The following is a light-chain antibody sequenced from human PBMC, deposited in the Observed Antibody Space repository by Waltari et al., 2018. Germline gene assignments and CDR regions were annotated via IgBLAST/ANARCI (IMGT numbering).Light chain of an antibody. J-gene: IGKJ2*01. CDR2: LSS. CDR3: MQALQTPYT. CDR1: QCLLHSNGYTY. Sequence: DIVMTQSPLSLPVTPGEPASISCRSSQCLLHSNGYTYLDWYLQKPGQSPQLLIYLSSTRASGVPDRFSGSGSGTDFTQKISRMEAEDVGVYYCMQALQTPYTFGQGTKLEIK. V-gene: IGKV2-28*01.